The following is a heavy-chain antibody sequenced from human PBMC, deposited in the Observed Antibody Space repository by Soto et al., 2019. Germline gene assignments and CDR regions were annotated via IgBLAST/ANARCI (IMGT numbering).Heavy chain of an antibody. CDR3: ARDDNDADNGLDH. V-gene: IGHV3-33*01. D-gene: IGHD1-1*01. J-gene: IGHJ4*02. CDR1: GFSFSTHG. CDR2: IVNDGSAQ. Sequence: QVQLVESGGGVVRPGRSLRLSCAATGFSFSTHGMHWVRQAPGKGLEWVAVIVNDGSAQDYSDSVKGRFTICRDNSKNTLYLQMNNLRAEDTAVYYWARDDNDADNGLDHWGPGILVTVSS.